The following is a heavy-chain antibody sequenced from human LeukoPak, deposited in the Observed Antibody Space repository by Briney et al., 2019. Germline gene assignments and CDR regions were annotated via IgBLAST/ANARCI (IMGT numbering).Heavy chain of an antibody. CDR2: IIPIFGTA. J-gene: IGHJ3*02. V-gene: IGHV1-69*13. Sequence: SVKVSCKASGGTFSSYAISWVRQAPGQGLEWMGGIIPIFGTANYAQKFQGRVTITADESTSTAYMELSRLRSEDTAVYYCARDIVVVPAAIGFVAFDIWGQGTMVTVSS. CDR1: GGTFSSYA. D-gene: IGHD2-2*01. CDR3: ARDIVVVPAAIGFVAFDI.